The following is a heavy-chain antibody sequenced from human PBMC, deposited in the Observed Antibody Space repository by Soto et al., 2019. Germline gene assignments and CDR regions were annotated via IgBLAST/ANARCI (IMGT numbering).Heavy chain of an antibody. D-gene: IGHD3-10*02. CDR2: ITSGNGDT. V-gene: IGHV1-3*01. Sequence: ASVKVSCKTSGYIFTSYTTHWVRQAPGQRLEWMGWITSGNGDTKYSQKFQGRVTITRDTSASTAYMELSSLRSDDTAVYYCARDPLSSFAMDVWGQGTTVTVSS. J-gene: IGHJ6*02. CDR3: ARDPLSSFAMDV. CDR1: GYIFTSYT.